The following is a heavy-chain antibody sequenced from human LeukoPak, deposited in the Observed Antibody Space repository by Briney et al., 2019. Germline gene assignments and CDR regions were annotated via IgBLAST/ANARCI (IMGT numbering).Heavy chain of an antibody. CDR2: IYSDGST. CDR1: GFTVSSNY. CDR3: AKSRAPTADPDAFDV. J-gene: IGHJ3*01. D-gene: IGHD1-14*01. Sequence: GGSLRLSCAASGFTVSSNYMTWVRQAPGKGLEWLSVIYSDGSTYYADSVKGRFTISRDNSKNSLYLQMNSLRPDDTAVYYCAKSRAPTADPDAFDVWGQGTMVTVYS. V-gene: IGHV3-53*05.